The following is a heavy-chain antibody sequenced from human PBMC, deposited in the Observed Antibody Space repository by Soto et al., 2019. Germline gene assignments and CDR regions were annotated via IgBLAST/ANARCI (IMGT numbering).Heavy chain of an antibody. J-gene: IGHJ4*02. Sequence: EVQLVESGGGLVKPGGSLRLSCAASGFTFSNAWMNWVRQAPGKGLEWVGRIKSKTDGGTTDYAAPVKGRFTISRDDSKNTLYLQMNSLKTEDTAVYYCTTDRRGIVVKTKSGYWGQGTLVTVSS. CDR1: GFTFSNAW. CDR3: TTDRRGIVVKTKSGY. D-gene: IGHD3-22*01. V-gene: IGHV3-15*07. CDR2: IKSKTDGGTT.